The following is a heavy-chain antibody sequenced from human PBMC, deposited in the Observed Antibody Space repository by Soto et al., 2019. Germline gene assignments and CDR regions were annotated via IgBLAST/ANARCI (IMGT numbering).Heavy chain of an antibody. CDR1: GGTFSTSS. CDR2: IIPIFTRT. J-gene: IGHJ4*02. D-gene: IGHD2-15*01. CDR3: ARDVVRSTAGDS. Sequence: QLQLVQSGTEVKEPWSSVKVSCKASGGTFSTSSFVWVRQGPGQGLEGMGGIIPIFTRTNFAQKFQGRVTFSADESTRTTYMELRSLTSEDTAIYYCARDVVRSTAGDSWGQGTLVTVSS. V-gene: IGHV1-69*01.